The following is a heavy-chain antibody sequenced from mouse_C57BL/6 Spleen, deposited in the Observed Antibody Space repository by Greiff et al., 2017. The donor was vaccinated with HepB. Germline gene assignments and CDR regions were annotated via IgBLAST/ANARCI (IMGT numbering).Heavy chain of an antibody. CDR1: GFTFSSYG. Sequence: DVMLVESGGDLVKPGGSLKLSCAASGFTFSSYGMSWVRQTPDKRLEWVATISSGGSYTYYPDSVKGRFTISRDNAKNTLYLQMSSLKSEDTAMYYCARHQRYAMDYWGQGTSVTVSS. CDR3: ARHQRYAMDY. CDR2: ISSGGSYT. V-gene: IGHV5-6*02. J-gene: IGHJ4*01.